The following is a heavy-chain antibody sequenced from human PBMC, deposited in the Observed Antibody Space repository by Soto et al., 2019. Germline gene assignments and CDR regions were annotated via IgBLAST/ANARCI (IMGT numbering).Heavy chain of an antibody. J-gene: IGHJ6*02. CDR1: GASISSFC. CDR3: ARVGSKSFYYATDV. Sequence: QLQESGPGLVKPSETLSLTCTVSGASISSFCWTWIRQPPGQGLEWIGYICTGGTTKYNPPLTRXVXLSVDTSKTQFSLKLTSVTAADTAVYYCARVGSKSFYYATDVWGQGTTVTVSS. V-gene: IGHV4-4*09. CDR2: ICTGGTT. D-gene: IGHD4-4*01.